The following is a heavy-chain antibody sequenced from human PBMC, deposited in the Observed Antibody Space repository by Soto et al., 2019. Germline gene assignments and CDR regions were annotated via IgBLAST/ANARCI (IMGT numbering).Heavy chain of an antibody. CDR2: IIPIFGTA. J-gene: IGHJ6*02. D-gene: IGHD1-7*01. V-gene: IGHV1-69*13. Sequence: SVKVSCKASGGTFSSYAISWVRQAPGRGLEWMGGIIPIFGTANYAQKFQGRVTITADESTSTAYMELSSLRSEDTAVYYCAGPPELTRIYYYYGMDVWGQGTTVTVSS. CDR1: GGTFSSYA. CDR3: AGPPELTRIYYYYGMDV.